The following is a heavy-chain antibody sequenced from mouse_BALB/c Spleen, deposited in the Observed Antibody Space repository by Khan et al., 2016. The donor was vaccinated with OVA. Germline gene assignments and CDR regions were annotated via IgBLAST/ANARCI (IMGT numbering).Heavy chain of an antibody. Sequence: VRLQQSGPELVKPGASVKISCKASGYSFTGYFMNWVMQSHGKSLEWIGRINPHIGETLYNQKFKGKATLTVDESSRTAHMELRSLASEDSAVYYCARKNGSDVDYWGQGTTLTVSS. D-gene: IGHD1-1*01. CDR2: INPHIGET. CDR1: GYSFTGYF. V-gene: IGHV1-20*02. CDR3: ARKNGSDVDY. J-gene: IGHJ2*01.